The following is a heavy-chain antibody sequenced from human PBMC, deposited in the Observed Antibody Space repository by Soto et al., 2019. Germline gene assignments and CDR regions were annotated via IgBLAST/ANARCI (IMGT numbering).Heavy chain of an antibody. J-gene: IGHJ6*02. CDR3: ARVPVPGYSYGYEFNYYYGMDV. Sequence: TANYAQKFQGRVTITADESTSTAYMELSSLRSEDTAVYYCARVPVPGYSYGYEFNYYYGMDVWGQGTTVTVSS. D-gene: IGHD5-18*01. V-gene: IGHV1-69*01. CDR2: TA.